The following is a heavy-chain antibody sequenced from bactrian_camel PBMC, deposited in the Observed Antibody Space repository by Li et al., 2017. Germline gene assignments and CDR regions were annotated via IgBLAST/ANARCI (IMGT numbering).Heavy chain of an antibody. CDR3: AIRTDLHCGNFTATRFGF. Sequence: HVQLVESGGGSVQTGGSLRLTCVFSDYKNRNFCMGWFRQAPGKERESVACIETDGTANYADSVRGRFTISRDRDENMILLQANSLNAEDTAMYYCAIRTDLHCGNFTATRFGFWGQGTQVTVS. CDR2: IETDGTA. D-gene: IGHD2*01. V-gene: IGHV3S53*01. CDR1: DYKNRNFC. J-gene: IGHJ6*01.